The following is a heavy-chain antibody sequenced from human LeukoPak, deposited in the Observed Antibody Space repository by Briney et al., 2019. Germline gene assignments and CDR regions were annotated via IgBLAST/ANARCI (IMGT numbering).Heavy chain of an antibody. CDR2: IYYSGST. Sequence: SETLSLTCTVSGGSISSSSYYWGWIRQPPGKGLEWIVSIYYSGSTYYNPSLKSRVTISVDTSKNQFFLKLSSVTAADTAVYYCATSMVYAIGNYFDYWGQGTLVTVSS. CDR1: GGSISSSSYY. J-gene: IGHJ4*02. D-gene: IGHD2-8*01. CDR3: ATSMVYAIGNYFDY. V-gene: IGHV4-39*01.